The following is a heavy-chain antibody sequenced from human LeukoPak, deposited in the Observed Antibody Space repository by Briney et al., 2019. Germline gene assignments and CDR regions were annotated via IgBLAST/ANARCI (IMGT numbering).Heavy chain of an antibody. V-gene: IGHV4-59*01. Sequence: SETLSLTCTVSGGSISGYYWSWIRQPPGTGLEWIGYIYYSGSTDYNPSLKSRVTMSVDTSKSQFSLKLSSVTAADTALYYCARHHYASGTHTPYYFDFWGQGTLVTVSS. J-gene: IGHJ4*02. CDR2: IYYSGST. CDR1: GGSISGYY. D-gene: IGHD3-10*01. CDR3: ARHHYASGTHTPYYFDF.